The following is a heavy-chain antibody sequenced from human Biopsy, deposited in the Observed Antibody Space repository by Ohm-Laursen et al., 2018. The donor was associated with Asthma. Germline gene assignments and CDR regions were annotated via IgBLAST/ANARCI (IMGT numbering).Heavy chain of an antibody. Sequence: SLRLSCAASGFTFSTSCMTGVRQAPGKGLEWVANIKEDGSEKNYVDSVKGRFTISRDNGKNSLYLQMNSLRAEDTAVYYCARDVDLRSVYWGQGTLVTVSS. CDR3: ARDVDLRSVY. V-gene: IGHV3-7*05. CDR1: GFTFSTSC. J-gene: IGHJ4*02. CDR2: IKEDGSEK. D-gene: IGHD2-15*01.